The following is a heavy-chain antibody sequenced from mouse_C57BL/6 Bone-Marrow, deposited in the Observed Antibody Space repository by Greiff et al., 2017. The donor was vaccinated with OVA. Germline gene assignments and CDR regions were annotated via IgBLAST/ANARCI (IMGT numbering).Heavy chain of an antibody. CDR3: TTTPEWAMDY. Sequence: VQVVESGAELVRPGASVKLSCTASGFNIKDDYMHWVKQRPEQGLEWIVWIDPENGDTEYASKFQGKATITADTSSNTAYLQLSSLTSEDTAVYYCTTTPEWAMDYWGQGTSVTVSS. J-gene: IGHJ4*01. CDR2: IDPENGDT. D-gene: IGHD1-3*01. CDR1: GFNIKDDY. V-gene: IGHV14-4*01.